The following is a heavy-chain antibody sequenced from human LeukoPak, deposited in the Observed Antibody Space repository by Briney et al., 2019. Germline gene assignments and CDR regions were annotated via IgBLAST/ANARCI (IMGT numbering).Heavy chain of an antibody. D-gene: IGHD6-19*01. CDR2: LFYGGKT. J-gene: IGHJ3*02. CDR3: ARDRLGWRAFDI. Sequence: SETLSLTCAVYGGSFSGYYWAWIRQPPGEGLEWIGTLFYGGKTYSNPSLKSRVTMSIDTSKTQCSLKLSSVTAADTAVYYCARDRLGWRAFDIWGQGTMVTVSS. V-gene: IGHV4-34*12. CDR1: GGSFSGYY.